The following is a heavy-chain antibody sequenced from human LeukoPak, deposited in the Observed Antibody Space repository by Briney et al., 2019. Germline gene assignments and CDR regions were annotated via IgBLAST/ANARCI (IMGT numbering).Heavy chain of an antibody. Sequence: PGGSLRLSCAASGFTFDDYGMSWVRKAPGTGLEWVSGINWNGGSTGYADSVKGRFTISRDNAKNSLYLQMNSLRAEDTALYYCARAFPRAYYYDSSGYRFDYWGQGTLVTVSS. CDR3: ARAFPRAYYYDSSGYRFDY. J-gene: IGHJ4*02. V-gene: IGHV3-20*04. CDR1: GFTFDDYG. CDR2: INWNGGST. D-gene: IGHD3-22*01.